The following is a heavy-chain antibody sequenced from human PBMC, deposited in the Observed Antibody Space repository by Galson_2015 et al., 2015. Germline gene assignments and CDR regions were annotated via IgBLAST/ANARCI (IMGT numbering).Heavy chain of an antibody. V-gene: IGHV3-7*01. CDR1: GFTFSSYW. J-gene: IGHJ4*02. CDR2: IRQDGSEK. CDR3: ARACYDFWSGYYFDY. D-gene: IGHD3-3*01. Sequence: SLRLSCAASGFTFSSYWMSWVRQAPGKGLEWVANIRQDGSEKYYVDSVKGRFTISRDNAKNSLYLQMNSLRAEDTAVYYCARACYDFWSGYYFDYWGQGTLVTVSS.